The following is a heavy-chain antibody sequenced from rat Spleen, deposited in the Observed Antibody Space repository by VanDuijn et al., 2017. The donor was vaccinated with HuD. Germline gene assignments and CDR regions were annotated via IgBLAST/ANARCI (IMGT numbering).Heavy chain of an antibody. CDR2: INPDGGTT. Sequence: EVQLVESGGGLVQPGRSLKLSCVASGFTFSSYWMYWIRQAPGKGLEWVSSINPDGGTTYYPDSVKGRFTISRDNAKSTLSLQMNSLRSEDTATYYCARLTGGHFDYWGQGVMGTVSS. CDR1: GFTFSSYW. CDR3: ARLTGGHFDY. D-gene: IGHD5-1*01. V-gene: IGHV5-58*01. J-gene: IGHJ2*01.